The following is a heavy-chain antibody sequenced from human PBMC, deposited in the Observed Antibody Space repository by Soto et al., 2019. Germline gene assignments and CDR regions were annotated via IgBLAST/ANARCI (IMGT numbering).Heavy chain of an antibody. Sequence: PGGSLRLSCAASGFTFSSYGMHWVRQAPGKGLEWVAVISYDGSNKYYADSVKGRFTISRDNSKNTLYLQMNSLRAEDTAVYYCAKEDGVPAASYYYYGMDVWGQGTTVTVSS. J-gene: IGHJ6*02. CDR1: GFTFSSYG. CDR2: ISYDGSNK. CDR3: AKEDGVPAASYYYYGMDV. D-gene: IGHD2-2*01. V-gene: IGHV3-30*18.